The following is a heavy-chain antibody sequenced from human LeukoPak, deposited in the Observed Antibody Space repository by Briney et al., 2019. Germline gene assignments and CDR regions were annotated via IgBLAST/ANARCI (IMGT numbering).Heavy chain of an antibody. CDR3: ARDSNDSSGWF. J-gene: IGHJ4*02. CDR2: INSDGSST. CDR1: GFTFSSYT. Sequence: PGGSLRLSCAASGFTFSSYTMHWVRQDPGKGLVWVARINSDGSSTSYADSVKGRFTISRDNARNTLYLQMSSLRVEDTAVYYCARDSNDSSGWFWGQGTLVTVSS. D-gene: IGHD3-22*01. V-gene: IGHV3-74*01.